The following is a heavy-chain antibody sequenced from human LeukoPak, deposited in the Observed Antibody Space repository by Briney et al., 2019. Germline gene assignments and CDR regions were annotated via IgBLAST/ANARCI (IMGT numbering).Heavy chain of an antibody. CDR1: GGSISSYF. CDR2: IYYSGST. CDR3: ATSLSPLSAFDI. Sequence: SETLSLTCTVSGGSISSYFWSWIRQPPGKGLEWIGYIYYSGSTNYNPSLKSRVIISVDTSKNRFSLKLSSVTAADTAVYYCATSLSPLSAFDIWGQGTMVTVSS. D-gene: IGHD4/OR15-4a*01. V-gene: IGHV4-59*01. J-gene: IGHJ3*02.